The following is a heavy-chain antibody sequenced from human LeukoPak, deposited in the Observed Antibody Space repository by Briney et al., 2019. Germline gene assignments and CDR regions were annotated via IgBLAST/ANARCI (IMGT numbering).Heavy chain of an antibody. CDR3: VKVAAAGIGAFDI. J-gene: IGHJ3*02. V-gene: IGHV4-39*01. D-gene: IGHD6-13*01. Sequence: SETLSLTCTVSGGSISSSPYYWGWIRQPPGKGLEWIGSIHFGGSTYNNPSLKSRVTISVDTSNNQFSLRLRSVTAADTAVYYCVKVAAAGIGAFDIWGQGTMVTVSS. CDR2: IHFGGST. CDR1: GGSISSSPYY.